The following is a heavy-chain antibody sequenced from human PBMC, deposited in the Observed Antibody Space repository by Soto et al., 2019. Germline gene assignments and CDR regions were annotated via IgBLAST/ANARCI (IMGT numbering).Heavy chain of an antibody. CDR1: GGSISSYY. D-gene: IGHD1-26*01. Sequence: PSETLSLTCTVSGGSISSYYWSWIRQPPGKGLEWIGYIYYSGSTNYNPSLKSRVTISVDTSKDQFSLKLSSVTAADTAVYYCARGIVGAPGPFDYWGQGTLVTVSS. CDR2: IYYSGST. CDR3: ARGIVGAPGPFDY. V-gene: IGHV4-59*01. J-gene: IGHJ4*02.